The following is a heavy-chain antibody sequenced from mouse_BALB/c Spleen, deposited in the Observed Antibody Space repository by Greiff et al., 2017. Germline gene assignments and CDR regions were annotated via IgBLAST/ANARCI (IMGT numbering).Heavy chain of an antibody. CDR2: ISSGGSYT. CDR3: AREAMDY. Sequence: EVQVVESGGDLVKPGGSLKLSCAASGFTFSSYGMSWVRQTPDKRLEWVATISSGGSYTYYPDSVKGRVTISRDNAKSTLYLQMSSLKSEDTAMYYCAREAMDYWGQGTSVTVSS. CDR1: GFTFSSYG. J-gene: IGHJ4*01. V-gene: IGHV5-6*01.